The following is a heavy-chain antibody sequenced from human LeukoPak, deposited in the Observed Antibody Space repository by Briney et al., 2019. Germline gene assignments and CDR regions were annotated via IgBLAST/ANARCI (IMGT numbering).Heavy chain of an antibody. V-gene: IGHV3-69-1*02. CDR2: ISSGSTI. Sequence: GGSLRLSCAAPGFTFSRSSMNWVRQAPGKGLEWVSSISSGSTIYYADSVKGRFTISRDNAKNSLYLQMNSLRAEDTAVYYCAELGITMIGGVWGKGTTVTISS. J-gene: IGHJ6*04. CDR1: GFTFSRSS. CDR3: AELGITMIGGV. D-gene: IGHD3-10*02.